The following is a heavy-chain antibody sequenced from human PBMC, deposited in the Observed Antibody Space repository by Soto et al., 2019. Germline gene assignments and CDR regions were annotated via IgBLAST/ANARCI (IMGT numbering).Heavy chain of an antibody. CDR1: GFTFSSSW. V-gene: IGHV3-74*01. CDR3: VRDHTGLKDFDY. D-gene: IGHD1-1*01. CDR2: INADGSVT. J-gene: IGHJ4*02. Sequence: GGSLRLSCTASGFTFSSSWIHWVRQAPGKGLEWVSRINADGSVTNYADSVKGRFTVSRDNAKNSLSLQMDSLRVEDTAVYYCVRDHTGLKDFDYWGQGTLVTVSS.